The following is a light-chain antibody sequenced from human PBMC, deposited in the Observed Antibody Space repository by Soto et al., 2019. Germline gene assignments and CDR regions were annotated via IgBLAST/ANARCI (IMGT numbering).Light chain of an antibody. CDR3: QHYNSYSEA. J-gene: IGKJ1*01. Sequence: DIQMTQSPSTLSGSVGDRVTITCLASQTISSWLAWYQQKPGKAPKLLIYKASTLRSGVPSRFRCSGSGTEFTLTISSLQPDDFATYYCQHYNSYSEAFGQGTKVDI. CDR2: KAS. V-gene: IGKV1-5*03. CDR1: QTISSW.